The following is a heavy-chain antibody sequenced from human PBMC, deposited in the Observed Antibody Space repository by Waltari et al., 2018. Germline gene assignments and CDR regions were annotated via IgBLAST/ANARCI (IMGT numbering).Heavy chain of an antibody. V-gene: IGHV3-49*03. Sequence: EVKLVESGGGLVQTGRSLRLSCAASGFSFRDYAMTWFRQAAGKGLEWVGFIRSKAYGGTTEYAASVKGRFNISRDDSKKIAYLQMNSLKTEDTAVYYCTRETAVAGTSDYFDYWGQGTLVTVSS. D-gene: IGHD6-19*01. CDR1: GFSFRDYA. CDR3: TRETAVAGTSDYFDY. CDR2: IRSKAYGGTT. J-gene: IGHJ4*02.